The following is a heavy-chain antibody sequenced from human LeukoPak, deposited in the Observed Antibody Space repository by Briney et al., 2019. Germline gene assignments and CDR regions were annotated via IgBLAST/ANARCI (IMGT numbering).Heavy chain of an antibody. D-gene: IGHD2-2*01. Sequence: GRSLRLSCAASGFTFSSYAMHWVRQAPGKGLEWVAGISGSGGRPNYADSVKGRFTISRDNSKNTLYLQMNSLRAEDTAVYYCAKAGDCSSTSCYSHTAYYYYYGMDVWGQGTTVTVSS. CDR1: GFTFSSYA. CDR2: ISGSGGRP. J-gene: IGHJ6*02. V-gene: IGHV3-NL1*01. CDR3: AKAGDCSSTSCYSHTAYYYYYGMDV.